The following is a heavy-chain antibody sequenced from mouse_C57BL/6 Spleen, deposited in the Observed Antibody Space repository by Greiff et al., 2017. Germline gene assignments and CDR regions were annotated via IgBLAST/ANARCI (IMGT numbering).Heavy chain of an antibody. CDR2: IRLKSDNYAT. J-gene: IGHJ3*01. CDR1: GFTFSNYW. CDR3: TRRDYGFAY. D-gene: IGHD2-4*01. V-gene: IGHV6-3*01. Sequence: EVKLEESGGGLVQPGGSMKLSCVASGFTFSNYWMNWVRQSPETGLEWVAQIRLKSDNYATHYAESVKGRFTISSDDSKSSVYLQMNNLRAEDTGIYYCTRRDYGFAYWGQGTLVTVSA.